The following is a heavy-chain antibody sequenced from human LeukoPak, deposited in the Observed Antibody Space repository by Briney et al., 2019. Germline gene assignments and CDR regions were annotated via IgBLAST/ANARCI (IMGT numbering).Heavy chain of an antibody. D-gene: IGHD1-1*01. J-gene: IGHJ4*02. CDR1: GFTFNNYG. CDR3: VKDSTARASNLPDY. Sequence: GGSLRLSCAASGFTFNNYGMRWVRQAPGKGLEWVAVIWHDGDTTFYADSVKGRFTISRDKSKNTLYLEMNSLRAEDTALYYCVKDSTARASNLPDYWGQGTLVTVSS. CDR2: IWHDGDTT. V-gene: IGHV3-33*03.